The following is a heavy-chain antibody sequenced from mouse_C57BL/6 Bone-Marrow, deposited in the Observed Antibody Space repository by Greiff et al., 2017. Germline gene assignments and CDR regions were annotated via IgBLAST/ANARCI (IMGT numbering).Heavy chain of an antibody. V-gene: IGHV1-15*01. Sequence: VQLVESGAELVRPGASVTLSCKASGYTFTDYEMHWVKQTPVHGLEWIGAIDPETGGTAYNQKFKGKAILTADKSASTAYMELRSLTSEDSAVYYCTRSDYDGNFDVWGTGTTVTVSS. D-gene: IGHD2-4*01. CDR3: TRSDYDGNFDV. CDR1: GYTFTDYE. CDR2: IDPETGGT. J-gene: IGHJ1*03.